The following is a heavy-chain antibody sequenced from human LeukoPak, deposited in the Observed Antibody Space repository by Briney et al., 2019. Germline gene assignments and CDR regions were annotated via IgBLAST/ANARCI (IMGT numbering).Heavy chain of an antibody. D-gene: IGHD5-24*01. J-gene: IGHJ6*02. CDR1: GYTFTSYG. Sequence: GASVKVSCEASGYTFTSYGISWVRQAPGQGLEWMGWISAYNGNTNYAQKLQGRVTMTTDTSTSTAYMELRSLRSDDTAVYYCARDTEMATITYYYYGMDVWGQGTTVTVSS. CDR2: ISAYNGNT. V-gene: IGHV1-18*01. CDR3: ARDTEMATITYYYYGMDV.